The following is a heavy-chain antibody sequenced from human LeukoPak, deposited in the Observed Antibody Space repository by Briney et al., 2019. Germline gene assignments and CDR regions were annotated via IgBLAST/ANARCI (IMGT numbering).Heavy chain of an antibody. D-gene: IGHD3-3*01. CDR1: GFTFSSYA. CDR2: ISYDGSNK. V-gene: IGHV3-30-3*01. Sequence: GGSLRLSCAASGFTFSSYAMHWVRQAPGKGLEWVAVISYDGSNKYYADSVKGRFTISRDNSKNTLYLQMNSLRAEDTAVYYCARDPPPPKERFLTLGPDYWGQGTLVTVSS. J-gene: IGHJ4*02. CDR3: ARDPPPPKERFLTLGPDY.